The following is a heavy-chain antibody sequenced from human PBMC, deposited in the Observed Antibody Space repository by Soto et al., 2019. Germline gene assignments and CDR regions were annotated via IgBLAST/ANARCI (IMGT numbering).Heavy chain of an antibody. J-gene: IGHJ6*02. D-gene: IGHD3-10*01. CDR3: AKHAITMVRRVIIYYGMAV. CDR1: GFTFDDYA. Sequence: EVQLVESGGGLVQPGRSLRLSCAASGFTFDDYAMHWVRQAPGKGLEWVSGISWNSGSIGYADSVKGRFTISRDNAKNSLYLLIKSLRAEDTALYYCAKHAITMVRRVIIYYGMAVWGQGPTVTVSS. V-gene: IGHV3-9*01. CDR2: ISWNSGSI.